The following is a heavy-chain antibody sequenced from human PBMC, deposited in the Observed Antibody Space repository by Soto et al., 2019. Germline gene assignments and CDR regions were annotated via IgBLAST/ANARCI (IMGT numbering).Heavy chain of an antibody. CDR1: GGSISSYY. Sequence: ETLSLTRPVSGGSISSYYWSWFLQPPGSGLEWVGYIYYSGSSNYNLSLKSRVTISVDPSKNQLSLKLSSVTPADTAGYDCVIERSPVRYWGQGTLVTVSP. V-gene: IGHV4-59*01. J-gene: IGHJ4*02. D-gene: IGHD3-3*01. CDR3: VIERSPVRY. CDR2: IYYSGSS.